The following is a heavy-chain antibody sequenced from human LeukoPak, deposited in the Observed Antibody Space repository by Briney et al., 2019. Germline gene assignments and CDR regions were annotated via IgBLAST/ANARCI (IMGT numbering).Heavy chain of an antibody. CDR3: ARAPSITGTTPPGY. CDR1: GYAFTSYD. D-gene: IGHD1-7*01. CDR2: MNPNSGNT. J-gene: IGHJ4*02. V-gene: IGHV1-8*01. Sequence: ASVEVSCKASGYAFTSYDINWVRQATGQGLEWMGWMNPNSGNTGYAQKFQGRVTMTRNTSISTAYMELSSLRSEDTAVYYCARAPSITGTTPPGYWGQGTLVTVSS.